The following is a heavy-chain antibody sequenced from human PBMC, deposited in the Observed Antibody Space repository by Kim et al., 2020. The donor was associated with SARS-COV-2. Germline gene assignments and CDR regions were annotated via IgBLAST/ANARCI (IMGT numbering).Heavy chain of an antibody. CDR1: GGSINSSTYY. Sequence: SETLSLTCTVSGGSINSSTYYWGWIRQPPGKGLEWIGNIYYSGGTYYNPSLKSRVTISVDTSKNQFSLNLISVTAADTAVYYCAREGRGSFGVVIGYWFDPWGQGTLVTVSS. D-gene: IGHD3-3*01. V-gene: IGHV4-39*02. CDR3: AREGRGSFGVVIGYWFDP. J-gene: IGHJ5*02. CDR2: IYYSGGT.